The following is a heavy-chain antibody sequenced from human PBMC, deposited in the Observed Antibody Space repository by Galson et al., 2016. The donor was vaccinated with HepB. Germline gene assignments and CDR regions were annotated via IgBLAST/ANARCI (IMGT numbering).Heavy chain of an antibody. CDR3: ARYCSSSSCELADYYYYYYGMDV. V-gene: IGHV3-11*01. CDR1: GFTFSSYA. J-gene: IGHJ6*02. D-gene: IGHD2-2*01. CDR2: ISGSGSAI. Sequence: SLRLSCAASGFTFSSYAMSWVRQAPGRGLEWISYISGSGSAIYYADSVKGRFTISRDNSKDSLYLQVNSLRAEDTAVYYCARYCSSSSCELADYYYYYYGMDVWGQGTTVTVSS.